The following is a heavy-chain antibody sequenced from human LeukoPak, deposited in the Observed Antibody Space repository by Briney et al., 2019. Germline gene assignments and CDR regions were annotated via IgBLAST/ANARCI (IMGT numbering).Heavy chain of an antibody. Sequence: PGRSLRLSCAASGFTLSSYAMHWVRQAPGKGLEWVAVISYDGSNKYYADSVKGRFTISRDNSKNTLYLQMNSLRAEDTAVYYCARDGELKQQLVYFDYWGQGTLVTVSS. CDR3: ARDGELKQQLVYFDY. CDR2: ISYDGSNK. V-gene: IGHV3-30*04. D-gene: IGHD6-13*01. J-gene: IGHJ4*02. CDR1: GFTLSSYA.